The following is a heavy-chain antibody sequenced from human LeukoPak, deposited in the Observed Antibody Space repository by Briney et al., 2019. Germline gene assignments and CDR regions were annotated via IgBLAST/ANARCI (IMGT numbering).Heavy chain of an antibody. D-gene: IGHD5-18*01. Sequence: GGSLRLSCAASGFTFSSYSMNWVRQAPGNGLEWVSSISSSSSYIYYADSVKGRFTISRDNAKNSLYLQMNSLRAEDTAVYYCARDCSGYSYSLRSAWFDPWGQGTLVTVSS. CDR2: ISSSSSYI. CDR3: ARDCSGYSYSLRSAWFDP. CDR1: GFTFSSYS. J-gene: IGHJ5*02. V-gene: IGHV3-21*01.